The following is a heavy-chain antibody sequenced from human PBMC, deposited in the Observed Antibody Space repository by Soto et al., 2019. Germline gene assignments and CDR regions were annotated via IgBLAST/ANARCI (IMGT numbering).Heavy chain of an antibody. CDR2: IIPIFGTA. CDR3: ARLYCSSTSCYYYFDY. J-gene: IGHJ4*02. D-gene: IGHD2-2*01. V-gene: IGHV1-69*01. CDR1: GGTFSSYA. Sequence: QVQLVQSGAEVKKPGSSVKVSCKASGGTFSSYAISWVRQAPGQGLEWMGGIIPIFGTANYAQKFQGRVTITADESTSTAYRELSSLRSEDTAVYYCARLYCSSTSCYYYFDYWGQGTLVTVSS.